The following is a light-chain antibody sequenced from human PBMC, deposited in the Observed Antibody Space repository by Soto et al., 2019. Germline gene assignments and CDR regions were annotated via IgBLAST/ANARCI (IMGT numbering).Light chain of an antibody. CDR2: DNT. CDR1: SSNIGAGYD. Sequence: QSVLTQPPSVSGAPGQRVTISCTGSSSNIGAGYDVHWYQRLPGTAPKLLIFDNTNRPSGVPDRFSGSKSGTSASLAITGLQADDEADYYCQSYDSGLTGSVFGGGTQLTVL. V-gene: IGLV1-40*01. J-gene: IGLJ7*01. CDR3: QSYDSGLTGSV.